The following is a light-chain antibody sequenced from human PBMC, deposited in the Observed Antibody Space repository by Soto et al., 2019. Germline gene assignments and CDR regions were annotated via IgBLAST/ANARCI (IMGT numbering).Light chain of an antibody. J-gene: IGKJ1*01. CDR3: QQYSSWPPLP. Sequence: ELKCTQSPATRYSFTSDRLTLSCRVRQYVNTKLAWYQHRPGQAPSLLIYQTSIRAAGIPARFSASGTGTDFTLIISNLEPEDFAVYYCQQYSSWPPLPFGQGTSVEI. CDR2: QTS. V-gene: IGKV3-11*01. CDR1: QYVNTK.